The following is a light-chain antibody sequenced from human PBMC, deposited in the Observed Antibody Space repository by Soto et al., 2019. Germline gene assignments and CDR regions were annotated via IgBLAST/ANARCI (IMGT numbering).Light chain of an antibody. CDR1: RSLSSD. Sequence: IVLMQSPDTLSLSPGERATLSCRASRSLSSDYLAWYQQKPGQSPRLLIYGASTRAAGIPARFRGSRSGTEFTLTISSLLSEDFAVYYCQQYDNWPPITFGQGTRLEIK. V-gene: IGKV3-15*01. CDR3: QQYDNWPPIT. J-gene: IGKJ5*01. CDR2: GAS.